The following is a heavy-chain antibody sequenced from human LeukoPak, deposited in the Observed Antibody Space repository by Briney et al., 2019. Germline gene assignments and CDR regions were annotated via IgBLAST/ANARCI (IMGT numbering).Heavy chain of an antibody. Sequence: GGSLRLSCAASGFTFSSYGMHWVRQAPGKGLEWVAVISYDGSNKYYADSVKGRFTISRDNSKNTLYLQMNSLRAEDTAVYYCARGGKGSRVVTTGNLLDYWGQGTLVTVSS. D-gene: IGHD2-21*02. J-gene: IGHJ4*02. CDR1: GFTFSSYG. CDR2: ISYDGSNK. V-gene: IGHV3-30*03. CDR3: ARGGKGSRVVTTGNLLDY.